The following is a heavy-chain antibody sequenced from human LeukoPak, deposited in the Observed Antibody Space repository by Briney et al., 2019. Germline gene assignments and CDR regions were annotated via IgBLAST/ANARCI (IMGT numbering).Heavy chain of an antibody. J-gene: IGHJ4*02. D-gene: IGHD3-10*01. V-gene: IGHV4-34*01. CDR2: INHSGST. Sequence: SETLSLTCAVYGGSFSGYYWSWIRQPPGKGLEWIGEINHSGSTNYNPSLKSRVTISVDTSKNQSSLKLSSVTAADTAVYYCHYYGSGSYYNVRDYWGQGTLVTVSS. CDR3: HYYGSGSYYNVRDY. CDR1: GGSFSGYY.